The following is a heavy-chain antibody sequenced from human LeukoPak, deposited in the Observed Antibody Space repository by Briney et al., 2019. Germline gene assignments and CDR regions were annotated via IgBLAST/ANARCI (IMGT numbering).Heavy chain of an antibody. V-gene: IGHV4-30-2*01. CDR3: ARGVYYYDSSGYYGGWFYP. CDR2: IYHSGST. Sequence: SETLSLTCAVSGGSISSGSYSWSWIRQPPGKGLEWIGYIYHSGSTYYNPSLKSRVTISVDRSKNQFSLKLSSVTAADTAVYYCARGVYYYDSSGYYGGWFYPWGQGTLVTVSS. D-gene: IGHD3-22*01. CDR1: GGSISSGSYS. J-gene: IGHJ5*02.